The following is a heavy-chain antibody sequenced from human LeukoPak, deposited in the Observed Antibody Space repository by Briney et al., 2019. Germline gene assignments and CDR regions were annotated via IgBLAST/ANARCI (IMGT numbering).Heavy chain of an antibody. CDR1: GGSISSYY. D-gene: IGHD3-22*01. CDR2: IYYSGST. CDR3: ASPANYYDSSGHNWFDP. Sequence: SETLSLTCTVSGGSISSYYWGWIRQPPGKGLEWIGSIYYSGSTYYNPSLKSRVTISVDTSKNQFSLKLSSVTAADTAVYYCASPANYYDSSGHNWFDPWGQGTLVTVSS. V-gene: IGHV4-39*07. J-gene: IGHJ5*02.